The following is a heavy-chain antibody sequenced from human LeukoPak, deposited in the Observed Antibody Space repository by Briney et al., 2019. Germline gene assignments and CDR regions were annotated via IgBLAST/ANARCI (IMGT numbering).Heavy chain of an antibody. CDR2: INHSGST. Sequence: PSETLSLTCAVYGGSFSGYYCSWLRQPPGKGLEWIGEINHSGSTNYNPSLKSRVTISVDTSKNQFSLKLSSVTAADTAVYYCARGYSYGPPYGMDVWGQGTTVTVSS. V-gene: IGHV4-34*01. CDR1: GGSFSGYY. D-gene: IGHD5-18*01. CDR3: ARGYSYGPPYGMDV. J-gene: IGHJ6*02.